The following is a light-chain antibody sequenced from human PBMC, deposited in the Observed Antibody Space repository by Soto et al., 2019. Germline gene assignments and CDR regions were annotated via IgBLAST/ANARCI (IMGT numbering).Light chain of an antibody. CDR3: QQSYRTQYS. Sequence: DIQMTQSPSSLSASVGDRITITCRTSQSIRSYLNWFHQKPGKAPKLLIFAASSLQGGVPSRFSGSGSGTDFPLNISSLQPEDFATYYCQQSYRTQYSFGPGTQVDIK. J-gene: IGKJ3*01. V-gene: IGKV1-39*01. CDR2: AAS. CDR1: QSIRSY.